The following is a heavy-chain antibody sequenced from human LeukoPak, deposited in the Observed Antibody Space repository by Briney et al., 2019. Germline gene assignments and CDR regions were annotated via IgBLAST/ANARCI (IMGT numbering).Heavy chain of an antibody. CDR2: VSGSGVST. Sequence: PGGSLRLSCAASGFTFSSYAMSWVRQGPGKGLEWVSAVSGSGVSTYYADSVKGRFTISRDNSKNTLYLQMNSLRAEDTAVYYCAKAPLGYCSGGSCYYFDYWGQGTLVTVSS. CDR3: AKAPLGYCSGGSCYYFDY. J-gene: IGHJ4*02. CDR1: GFTFSSYA. V-gene: IGHV3-23*01. D-gene: IGHD2-15*01.